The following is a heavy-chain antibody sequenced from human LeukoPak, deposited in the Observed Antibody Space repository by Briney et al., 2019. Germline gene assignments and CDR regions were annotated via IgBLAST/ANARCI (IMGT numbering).Heavy chain of an antibody. CDR2: FVPEDGET. V-gene: IGHV1-24*01. CDR1: GYTLTELS. Sequence: ASVKVSCKVSGYTLTELSMHWVRQAPGKGLEWMEGFVPEDGETIYAQKFQGRVTMTEDTSTDTAYMELSSLRSEDTAVYYCATVTSVYCSSTSCYDYWGQGTLVTVSS. D-gene: IGHD2-2*01. CDR3: ATVTSVYCSSTSCYDY. J-gene: IGHJ4*02.